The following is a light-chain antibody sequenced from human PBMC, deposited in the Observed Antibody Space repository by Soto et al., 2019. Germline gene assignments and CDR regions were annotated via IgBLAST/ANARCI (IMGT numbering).Light chain of an antibody. Sequence: DIVMTQSPDSLAVSLGERATINCKSSQSRLYTSNNKNYLAWYQQIPGQPPKLLIYWASTRGSGVPDRFSGSGSGTDFTLPISSLQAEDVAVYYCQQYSSPPYTFGQGTKLEIK. CDR1: QSRLYTSNNKNY. CDR3: QQYSSPPYT. CDR2: WAS. V-gene: IGKV4-1*01. J-gene: IGKJ2*01.